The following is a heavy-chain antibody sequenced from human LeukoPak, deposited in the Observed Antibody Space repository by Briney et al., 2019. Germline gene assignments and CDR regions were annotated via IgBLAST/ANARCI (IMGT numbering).Heavy chain of an antibody. V-gene: IGHV3-23*01. J-gene: IGHJ6*03. CDR1: GFTFSNYW. CDR2: ISGSGGST. D-gene: IGHD3-10*01. CDR3: AKAGAYYGSGSYPKPFYYYYYMDV. Sequence: GGSLRLSCAASGFTFSNYWMHWVRQAPGKGLVWVSAISGSGGSTYYADSVKGRFTIPRDNSKNTLYLQMNSLRAEDAAVYYCAKAGAYYGSGSYPKPFYYYYYMDVWGKGTTVTISS.